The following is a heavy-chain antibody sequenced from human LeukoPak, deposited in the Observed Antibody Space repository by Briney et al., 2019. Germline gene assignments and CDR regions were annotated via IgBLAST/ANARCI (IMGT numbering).Heavy chain of an antibody. Sequence: GGSLRLSCVASGFTFSSYFMTWVRQAPGEGLEWVSDISGSGSHTYYADSVKGRFTISRDNSKNTLYLQIISVRVEDTGVYYCATRRSPLDYWGQGTLVTVSS. CDR1: GFTFSSYF. CDR3: ATRRSPLDY. V-gene: IGHV3-23*01. J-gene: IGHJ4*02. CDR2: ISGSGSHT.